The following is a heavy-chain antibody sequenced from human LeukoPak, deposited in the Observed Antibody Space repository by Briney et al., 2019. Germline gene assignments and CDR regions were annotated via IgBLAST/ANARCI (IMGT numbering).Heavy chain of an antibody. D-gene: IGHD2-2*01. CDR3: ARAAVVPASMGFDAFDI. V-gene: IGHV4-39*07. Sequence: FNPSLKSRVTISIDTSKSQFSLKLSSVTAADTAVYYCARAAVVPASMGFDAFDIWGQGRMVTVSS. J-gene: IGHJ3*02.